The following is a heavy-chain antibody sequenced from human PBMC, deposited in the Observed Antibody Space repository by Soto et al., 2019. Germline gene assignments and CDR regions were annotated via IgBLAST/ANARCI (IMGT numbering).Heavy chain of an antibody. CDR1: GGSISSYY. CDR2: IYYSGST. CDR3: ARDLDTEEGLDY. J-gene: IGHJ4*02. D-gene: IGHD5-18*01. Sequence: PSETLSLTSTVSGGSISSYYWSWIRQPPGKGLEWIGYIYYSGSTNYNPSLKSRVTISVDTSKNQFSLKLSSVTAADTAVYYCARDLDTEEGLDYWGQGTLVTVSS. V-gene: IGHV4-59*12.